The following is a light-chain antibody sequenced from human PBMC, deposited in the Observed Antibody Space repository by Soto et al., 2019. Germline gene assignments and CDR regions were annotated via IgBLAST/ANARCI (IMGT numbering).Light chain of an antibody. V-gene: IGLV2-14*03. Sequence: QSVLTQAASVSGAPGQSSTISCTGTSSDVGGYNYVSWYQQHPGKAPKLMIYDVSSRPSGVSNRFSGSKSGNTASLTISGLQPEDEADYYCSSYTGSSTKLFGGGTKVTVL. CDR2: DVS. J-gene: IGLJ2*01. CDR3: SSYTGSSTKL. CDR1: SSDVGGYNY.